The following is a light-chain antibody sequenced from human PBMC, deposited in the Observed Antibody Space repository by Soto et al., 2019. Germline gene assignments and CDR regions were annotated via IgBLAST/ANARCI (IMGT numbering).Light chain of an antibody. CDR1: SSDVGGYNH. CDR3: SSYAGGSSMV. Sequence: QSVLTQPASVSGSPGQSITISCTGTSSDVGGYNHVSWYQQHPGKAPKLIIYEGSKRPSGVSSRFSGSKSGNTASLTISGLQADDDGDYYCSSYAGGSSMVFGGGTKLTVL. V-gene: IGLV2-23*01. J-gene: IGLJ3*02. CDR2: EGS.